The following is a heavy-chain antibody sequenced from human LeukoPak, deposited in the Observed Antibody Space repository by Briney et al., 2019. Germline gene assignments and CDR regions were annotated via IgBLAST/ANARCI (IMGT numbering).Heavy chain of an antibody. CDR1: GYTFTSYY. D-gene: IGHD2-2*01. J-gene: IGHJ4*02. CDR3: AISKVPAAMGDY. CDR2: INPSGGST. V-gene: IGHV1-46*01. Sequence: ASVKVSCKASGYTFTSYYMHWVRQAHGQGLEWMGIINPSGGSTSYARKFQGRVTMTRDTSTSTVYMELSSLRSEDTAVYYCAISKVPAAMGDYWGQGTLVTVSS.